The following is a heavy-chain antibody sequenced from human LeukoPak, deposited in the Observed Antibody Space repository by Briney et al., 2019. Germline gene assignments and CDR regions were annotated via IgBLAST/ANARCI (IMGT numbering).Heavy chain of an antibody. Sequence: GGSLGLSCAASGFTFSSYSMNWVRQAPGKGLEWVSSISSSSSYIYYADSVKGRFTISRDNAKNSLYLQMNSLRAEDTAVYYCARGSLPPLSSSWAYYFDYWGQGTLVTVSS. CDR2: ISSSSSYI. J-gene: IGHJ4*02. CDR1: GFTFSSYS. V-gene: IGHV3-21*01. D-gene: IGHD6-13*01. CDR3: ARGSLPPLSSSWAYYFDY.